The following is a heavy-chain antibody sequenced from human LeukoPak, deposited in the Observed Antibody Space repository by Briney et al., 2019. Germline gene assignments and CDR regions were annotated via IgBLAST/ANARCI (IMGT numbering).Heavy chain of an antibody. Sequence: SETLPLTCTVSGGSISSSSYYWGWIRQPPGKGLEWIGSIYYSGSTYYNPSLKSRVTISVDTSKNQFSLKLSSVTAADTAVYYCARLSSLDAFDIWGQGTMVTVSS. CDR2: IYYSGST. CDR3: ARLSSLDAFDI. V-gene: IGHV4-39*01. CDR1: GGSISSSSYY. J-gene: IGHJ3*02. D-gene: IGHD2-2*01.